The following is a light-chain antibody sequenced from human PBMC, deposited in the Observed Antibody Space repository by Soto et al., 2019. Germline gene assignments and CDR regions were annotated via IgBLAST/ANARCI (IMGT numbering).Light chain of an antibody. J-gene: IGLJ3*02. CDR2: GNS. CDR3: QSYDSSLNSWV. Sequence: QPVLTQPPSVSGAPGQWVTVSCTGNSSNIGAGYDVHWYQRLPGTAPRLLIFGNSHRPSGVPDRFSGSKSGSSASLAITGLQAEDEADYYCQSYDSSLNSWVFGGGTKLTVL. V-gene: IGLV1-40*01. CDR1: SSNIGAGYD.